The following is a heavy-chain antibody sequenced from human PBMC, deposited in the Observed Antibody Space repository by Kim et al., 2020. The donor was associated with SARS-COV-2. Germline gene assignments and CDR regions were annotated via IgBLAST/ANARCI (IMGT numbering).Heavy chain of an antibody. D-gene: IGHD5-12*01. CDR2: INHSGST. J-gene: IGHJ4*02. Sequence: SETLSLTCAVYGGSFSGYYWSWIRQPPGKGLEWIGEINHSGSTNYNPSLKSRVTISVDTSKNQFSLKLSSVTAADTAVYYCARGGGMVATWYYFDYWGQGTLVTVSS. CDR3: ARGGGMVATWYYFDY. V-gene: IGHV4-34*01. CDR1: GGSFSGYY.